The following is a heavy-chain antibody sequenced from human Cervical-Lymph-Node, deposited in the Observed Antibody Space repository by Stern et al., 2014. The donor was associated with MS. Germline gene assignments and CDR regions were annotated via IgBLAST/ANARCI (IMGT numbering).Heavy chain of an antibody. Sequence: VQLVQSGAEMKKPGSSVKVSCTLSGGAFSSFAVGWVRQGPGQGLEWMGGILPVLTTPTYAQKFQGRVTITADEATSTVYMEVRSLKSDDTAIYFCARETRHGYNFDYWGQGTLVTVSS. CDR3: ARETRHGYNFDY. CDR1: GGAFSSFA. D-gene: IGHD5-24*01. V-gene: IGHV1-69*19. CDR2: ILPVLTTP. J-gene: IGHJ4*02.